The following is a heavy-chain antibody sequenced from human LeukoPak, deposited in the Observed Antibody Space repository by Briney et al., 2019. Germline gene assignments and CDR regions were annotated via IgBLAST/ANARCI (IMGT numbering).Heavy chain of an antibody. Sequence: GGSLRLSCAASGFTFSSYAMHWVRQAPGKGLEWVAVISYDGSNKYYADSVKGRFTISRDNSKNTLYLQMNSLRAEDTAVYYCARVRQQQLVLDYWGQGTLVTVSS. D-gene: IGHD6-13*01. CDR2: ISYDGSNK. J-gene: IGHJ4*02. V-gene: IGHV3-30-3*01. CDR1: GFTFSSYA. CDR3: ARVRQQQLVLDY.